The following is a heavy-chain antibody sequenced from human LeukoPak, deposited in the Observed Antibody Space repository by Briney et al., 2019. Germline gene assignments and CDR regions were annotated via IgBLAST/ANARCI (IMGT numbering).Heavy chain of an antibody. J-gene: IGHJ6*02. CDR2: IYSGGST. V-gene: IGHV3-53*01. Sequence: LSLTCAVSGGSISSGGYSWSWVRQAPGKGLEWVSVIYSGGSTYCADSVKGRFTISRDNSKNTLYLQMNSLRAEDTAVYYCARGSSDYYYYGMDVWGQGTTVTVSS. CDR1: GGSISSGGYS. CDR3: ARGSSDYYYYGMDV. D-gene: IGHD6-6*01.